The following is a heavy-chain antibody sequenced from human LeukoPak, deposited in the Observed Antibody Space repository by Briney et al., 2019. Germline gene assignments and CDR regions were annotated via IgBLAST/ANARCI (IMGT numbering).Heavy chain of an antibody. D-gene: IGHD3-3*01. J-gene: IGHJ6*03. CDR1: GFTFSSYW. V-gene: IGHV3-7*01. CDR3: ARLNYDFWSGVWEGYYMDV. CDR2: IREDGSEK. Sequence: GVLRLSCAASGFTFSSYWMTWVRQAPGKGLEWVANIREDGSEKYYVDSVKGRFTVSRDNAKNSLYLQVNSLRAEDTAVYYCARLNYDFWSGVWEGYYMDVWGKGTTVTVSS.